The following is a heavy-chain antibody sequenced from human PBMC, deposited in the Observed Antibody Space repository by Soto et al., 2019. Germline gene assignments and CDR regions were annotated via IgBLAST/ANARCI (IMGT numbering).Heavy chain of an antibody. V-gene: IGHV3-23*01. CDR2: SSGSGGST. D-gene: IGHD6-6*01. J-gene: IGHJ5*02. CDR1: GFTFSSYA. CDR3: AIAARFDP. Sequence: GGSLRLSCAASGFTFSSYAMSWVRQAPGKGLEWVSGSSGSGGSTYYADAVKGRFTSSRDNSKNTVYLKMNSLGAEDTAVYYCAIAARFDPWGQGTLVTVSS.